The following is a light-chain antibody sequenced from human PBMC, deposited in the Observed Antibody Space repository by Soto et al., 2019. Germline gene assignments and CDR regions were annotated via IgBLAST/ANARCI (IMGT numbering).Light chain of an antibody. Sequence: EIVMTQSPATLSVSPGERATLSCRASQSVSSNLAWYQQKPGQAPRLLIYDASNRATGIPARFSGSGSGTDFTLTISSLEPEDFAVYYCQQRSNWPPLTSGGRTKVDVK. CDR2: DAS. V-gene: IGKV3-11*01. J-gene: IGKJ4*01. CDR1: QSVSSN. CDR3: QQRSNWPPLT.